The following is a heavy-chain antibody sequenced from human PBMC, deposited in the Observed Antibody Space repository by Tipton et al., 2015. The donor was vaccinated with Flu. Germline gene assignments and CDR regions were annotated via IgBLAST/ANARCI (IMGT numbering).Heavy chain of an antibody. CDR2: IYHSGST. CDR3: ARVDGTRGMDV. D-gene: IGHD5-24*01. CDR1: GASISSESYY. Sequence: TLSLTCTVSGASISSESYYWGWIRQPPGKGLEWIGNIYHSGSTNYSPSLKSRLTISVDTSKKHFSLNLRSVTAADTAVYYCARVDGTRGMDVWGQGTTVTVS. J-gene: IGHJ6*02. V-gene: IGHV4-61*03.